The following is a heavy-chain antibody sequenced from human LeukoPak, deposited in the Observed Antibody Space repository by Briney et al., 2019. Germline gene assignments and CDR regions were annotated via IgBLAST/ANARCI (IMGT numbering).Heavy chain of an antibody. CDR1: RYTLTGYY. CDR3: VRGRGTAASGTESSALFDY. Sequence: GSSVKVSCKDSRYTLTGYYMHWVRPAPRQGGEWMGWINPNNGDIVYAKRFQGWVPMTRDTSISTAYMEVNRLGSDDTAVYYCVRGRGTAASGTESSALFDYWGEGDLGTVSP. J-gene: IGHJ4*02. CDR2: INPNNGDI. D-gene: IGHD6-13*01. V-gene: IGHV1-2*04.